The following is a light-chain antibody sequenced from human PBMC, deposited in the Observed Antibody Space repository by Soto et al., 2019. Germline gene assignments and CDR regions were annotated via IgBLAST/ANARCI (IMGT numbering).Light chain of an antibody. CDR2: DVS. J-gene: IGLJ7*01. CDR1: SSDVGGYNY. Sequence: SALTQPASVSGSPGQSITISCTGTSSDVGGYNYVSWYQQHPGKAPKLMIYDVSNRPSGVSNRFSGSKSGNTASLTISGLQAEDEADYYCSSYTSSSTLAFGGGTQLTVL. V-gene: IGLV2-14*01. CDR3: SSYTSSSTLA.